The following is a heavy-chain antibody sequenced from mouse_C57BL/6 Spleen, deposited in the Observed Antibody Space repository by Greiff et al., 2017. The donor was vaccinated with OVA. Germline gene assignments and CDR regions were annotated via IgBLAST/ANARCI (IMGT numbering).Heavy chain of an antibody. CDR1: GYAFSSYW. CDR2: IYPGVGDT. CDR3: ARVDSKRYFDY. Sequence: QVQLKQSGAELVKPGASVKISCKASGYAFSSYWMNWVKQRPGKGLGWIGQIYPGVGDTNYNGKFKGKATLTADKSSSTAYMQRSILTSEDAAVYFCARVDSKRYFDYWGQGTTLTVSS. J-gene: IGHJ2*01. D-gene: IGHD2-5*01. V-gene: IGHV1-80*01.